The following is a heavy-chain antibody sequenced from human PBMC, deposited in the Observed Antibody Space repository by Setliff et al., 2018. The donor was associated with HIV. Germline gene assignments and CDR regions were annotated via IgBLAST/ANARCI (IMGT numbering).Heavy chain of an antibody. J-gene: IGHJ6*02. Sequence: PGGSLRLSCAASGFTFSSYAMSWVRQAPGKGLEWVSSISGSGGSPYYPDSVKGRFTISRDNSKNTLYLQMNSLRAEDTAVYYCAKTLPTLYPPHDYYFAMDVWGQGTTVTVSS. V-gene: IGHV3-23*01. CDR2: ISGSGGSP. D-gene: IGHD2-15*01. CDR3: AKTLPTLYPPHDYYFAMDV. CDR1: GFTFSSYA.